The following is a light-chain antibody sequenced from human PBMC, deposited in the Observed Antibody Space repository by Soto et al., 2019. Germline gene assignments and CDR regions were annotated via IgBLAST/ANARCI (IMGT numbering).Light chain of an antibody. CDR2: AAS. Sequence: AIRMTQSPSSLSASTGDRVTITCRASQGISSYLAWYQQKPGKAPKLLIYAASTLQSGVPSRFSGSGSGTDFTLTISCLQSEDFATYSCQQYYSYPRGFGQGTKVEI. J-gene: IGKJ1*01. CDR3: QQYYSYPRG. CDR1: QGISSY. V-gene: IGKV1-8*01.